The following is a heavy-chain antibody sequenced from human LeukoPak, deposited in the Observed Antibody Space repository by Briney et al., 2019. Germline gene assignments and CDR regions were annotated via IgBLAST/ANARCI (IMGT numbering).Heavy chain of an antibody. Sequence: GGSLRLSCAASGFTFSSYWMSWVRQAPGKGLEWVANIKQDGSEKYYVDSVKGRFTISRDNAKNSLYLQMNSLRAEDTAVYYCAKVRSITMIVVVPGPLDYWGQGTLVTVSS. CDR2: IKQDGSEK. J-gene: IGHJ4*02. D-gene: IGHD3-22*01. CDR3: AKVRSITMIVVVPGPLDY. V-gene: IGHV3-7*01. CDR1: GFTFSSYW.